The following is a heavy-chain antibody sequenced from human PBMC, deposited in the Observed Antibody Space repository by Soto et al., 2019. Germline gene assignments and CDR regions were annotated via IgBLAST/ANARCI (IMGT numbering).Heavy chain of an antibody. CDR2: INAGNGNT. J-gene: IGHJ5*02. CDR3: ARTPSRENWFDP. Sequence: SSVQGSCQAAGYTFTGYYMHWVREAPGQRLEWMGWINAGNGNTKYSQKFQGRVTITRDTSASTAYMELSSLRSEDTAVYYCARTPSRENWFDPWGQGTLVTVSS. CDR1: GYTFTGYY. D-gene: IGHD6-13*01. V-gene: IGHV1-3*01.